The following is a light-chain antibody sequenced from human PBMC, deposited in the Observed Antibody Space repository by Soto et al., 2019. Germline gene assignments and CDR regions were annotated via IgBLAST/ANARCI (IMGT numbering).Light chain of an antibody. Sequence: QSALTQPASVSGSPGQSITISCTGTSSDLGGYNYVSWYQQHPGKAPKLMIYDVSNRPSGVSNRFSGSKSGNTASLTISGLQAEDEAYYYCCSYTTSSTVLFGGGTKLTVL. V-gene: IGLV2-14*03. CDR3: CSYTTSSTVL. CDR1: SSDLGGYNY. CDR2: DVS. J-gene: IGLJ2*01.